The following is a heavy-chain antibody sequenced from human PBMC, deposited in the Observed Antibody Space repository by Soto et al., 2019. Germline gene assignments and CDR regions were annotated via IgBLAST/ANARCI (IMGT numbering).Heavy chain of an antibody. J-gene: IGHJ6*02. CDR1: GYTFTRYG. V-gene: IGHV1-18*01. D-gene: IGHD3-16*01. CDR3: AMVDVYVTPSPQDV. CDR2: INTYNGNT. Sequence: QVQLVQSGAEVKNPGASVKVSGKASGYTFTRYGIGWARQAPGQGLEWMGWINTYNGNTNYAQNVKGRVTLTTDTSTSTAYMELRSLRSNDTAIYYCAMVDVYVTPSPQDVWGQGTTVIVSS.